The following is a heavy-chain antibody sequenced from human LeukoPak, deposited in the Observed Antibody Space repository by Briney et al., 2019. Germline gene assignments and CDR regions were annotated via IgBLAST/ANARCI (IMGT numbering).Heavy chain of an antibody. CDR1: GYTFTGYY. Sequence: ASVKVSCKASGYTFTGYYMHWVRQATGQGLEWMGWMNPNSGNTGYAQKFQGRVTMTRNTSISTAYMELSSLRSEDTAVYYCARGSVLRYFDWLLSSTGDWFDPWGQGTLVTVSS. CDR2: MNPNSGNT. V-gene: IGHV1-8*02. CDR3: ARGSVLRYFDWLLSSTGDWFDP. J-gene: IGHJ5*02. D-gene: IGHD3-9*01.